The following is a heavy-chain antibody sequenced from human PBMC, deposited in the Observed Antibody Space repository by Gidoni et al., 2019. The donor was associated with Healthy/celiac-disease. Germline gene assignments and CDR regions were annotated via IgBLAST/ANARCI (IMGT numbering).Heavy chain of an antibody. Sequence: QVQLVQSGAEVKKPGSSVKVSCKASGGTFSSYAISWVRQAPGQGLEWMGGIIPIFGTANYAQKFQGRVTITADESTSTAYMELSSLRSEDTAVYYCARAYGDYVHPHYYYYYGMDVWGQGTTVTVSS. J-gene: IGHJ6*02. CDR1: GGTFSSYA. CDR2: IIPIFGTA. V-gene: IGHV1-69*01. D-gene: IGHD4-17*01. CDR3: ARAYGDYVHPHYYYYYGMDV.